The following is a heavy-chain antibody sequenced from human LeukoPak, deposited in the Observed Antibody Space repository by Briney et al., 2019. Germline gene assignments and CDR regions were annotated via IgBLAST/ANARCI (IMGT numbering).Heavy chain of an antibody. CDR3: ARDYNSVTHWFFDL. Sequence: PSETLSLTCSVSGGSISNYYWNWIRQPPGKGLEWIGTLYNSGSTTCNPSLKSRITISVDTSKNQFSLKLASVTAADTAVYYCARDYNSVTHWFFDLWGRGTLVTVSP. D-gene: IGHD4-17*01. CDR1: GGSISNYY. J-gene: IGHJ2*01. CDR2: LYNSGST. V-gene: IGHV4-59*01.